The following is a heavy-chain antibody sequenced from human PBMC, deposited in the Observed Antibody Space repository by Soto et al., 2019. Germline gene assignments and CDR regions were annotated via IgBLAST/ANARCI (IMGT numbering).Heavy chain of an antibody. V-gene: IGHV3-53*01. J-gene: IGHJ6*02. CDR2: IYSGGST. Sequence: GGSLRLSCAASGFTVSSNYMSWVRQAPGKGLEWVSVIYSGGSTYYADSVKGRFTISRDNSKNTLYLQMNSLRAEDTAVYYCARDKPRRITMVRGVVPDYYYGMDVWGQGTTVTVSS. D-gene: IGHD3-10*01. CDR3: ARDKPRRITMVRGVVPDYYYGMDV. CDR1: GFTVSSNY.